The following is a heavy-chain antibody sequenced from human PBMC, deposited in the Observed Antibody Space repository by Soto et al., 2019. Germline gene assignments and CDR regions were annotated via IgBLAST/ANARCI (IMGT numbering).Heavy chain of an antibody. CDR2: IGTSGTPV. CDR1: GFTFKTYH. D-gene: IGHD6-19*01. V-gene: IGHV3-48*02. J-gene: IGHJ4*02. Sequence: EVQLEESGGAWVQPGGSLRLSCAASGFTFKTYHMNWVRQAPGKGLEWVSYIGTSGTPVYYADSVKGRFTISRDNAKNSLFLQMHSLRDEDTALYFCARDPSPDSSGWYYFDYWGQGTLVTVSS. CDR3: ARDPSPDSSGWYYFDY.